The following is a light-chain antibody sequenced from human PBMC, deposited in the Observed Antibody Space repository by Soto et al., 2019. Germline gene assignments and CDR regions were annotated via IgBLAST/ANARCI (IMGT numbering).Light chain of an antibody. CDR3: QQYGSSHRT. J-gene: IGKJ1*01. V-gene: IGKV3-20*01. CDR2: AAS. Sequence: EVVLTQSPGTLSLSAGERATLSCRASQSVANNHLAWYQQRPGQAPRLLIYAASTRAAGIPDRFSGSGSGTDFTLSISRLEPEDLAVYFCQQYGSSHRTFGQGTKVDIK. CDR1: QSVANNH.